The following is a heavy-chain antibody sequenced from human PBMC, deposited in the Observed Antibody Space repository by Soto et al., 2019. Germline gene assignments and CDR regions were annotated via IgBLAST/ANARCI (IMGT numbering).Heavy chain of an antibody. CDR1: GYSFTDYH. CDR3: ARGHSTDCSNGVCSFFYNHGMDV. J-gene: IGHJ6*01. CDR2: INPQSGGT. V-gene: IGHV1-2*04. Sequence: SVKVSCKASGYSFTDYHIHWVRQAPGQGLDWLGRINPQSGGTSTAQKFQGWVTMTRDRSISTVYMELTRLRSDDTAVYFCARGHSTDCSNGVCSFFYNHGMDVWG. D-gene: IGHD2-8*01.